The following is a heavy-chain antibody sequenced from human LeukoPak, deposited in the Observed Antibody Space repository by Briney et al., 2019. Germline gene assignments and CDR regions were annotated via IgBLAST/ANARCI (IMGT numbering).Heavy chain of an antibody. V-gene: IGHV4-39*01. CDR2: IYYSGST. D-gene: IGHD5-24*01. Sequence: SETLSLTCTVSGGSISSSSYYWGWIRQPPGKGLEWIGSIYYSGSTYYNPSLKSRVTISVDTSKNQFSLKLSSVTAADTAVYYCASWMATTALFDYWGQGTLVTVSS. CDR3: ASWMATTALFDY. CDR1: GGSISSSSYY. J-gene: IGHJ4*02.